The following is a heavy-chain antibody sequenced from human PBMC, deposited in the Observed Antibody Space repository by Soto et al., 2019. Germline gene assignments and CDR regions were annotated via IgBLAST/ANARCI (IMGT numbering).Heavy chain of an antibody. D-gene: IGHD6-6*01. Sequence: QVQLVQSGAEVQKPGSSVKVSCKASGGTFSSYAISWVRQAPGQGLEWMGGIIPIFGTANYAQKFQGRVTITADESTSTAYMELSSLRSEDTAVYYCARKHSSSSRAYYYYYGMDVWGQGTTVTVSS. V-gene: IGHV1-69*01. CDR2: IIPIFGTA. CDR1: GGTFSSYA. J-gene: IGHJ6*02. CDR3: ARKHSSSSRAYYYYYGMDV.